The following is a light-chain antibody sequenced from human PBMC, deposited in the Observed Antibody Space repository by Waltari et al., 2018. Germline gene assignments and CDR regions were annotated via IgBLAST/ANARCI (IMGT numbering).Light chain of an antibody. CDR2: DVT. CDR1: SSAIGGYDY. V-gene: IGLV2-11*01. CDR3: CSYAGGSYV. Sequence: QSALPQPRPVSGSPGQSVTIPCTGTSSAIGGYDYVSWYQQHPGKAPKLFIYDVTKRPSGVPDRFSGSRSGTTASLTISGLQPEDEADYYCCSYAGGSYVFGTGTKVTVL. J-gene: IGLJ1*01.